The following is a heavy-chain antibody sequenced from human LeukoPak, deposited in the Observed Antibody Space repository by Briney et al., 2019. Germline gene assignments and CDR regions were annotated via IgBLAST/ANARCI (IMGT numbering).Heavy chain of an antibody. CDR2: IYYSGST. J-gene: IGHJ6*02. CDR1: GGSFSGYY. Sequence: SETLSLTCAVYGGSFSGYYWSWIRQPPGKGLEWIGYIYYSGSTNYNPSLKSRVTISVDTSKNQFSLRLSSVTAADTAVYYCARVGGTNFYYYGMDVWGQGATVTVSS. CDR3: ARVGGTNFYYYGMDV. V-gene: IGHV4-59*01. D-gene: IGHD1-14*01.